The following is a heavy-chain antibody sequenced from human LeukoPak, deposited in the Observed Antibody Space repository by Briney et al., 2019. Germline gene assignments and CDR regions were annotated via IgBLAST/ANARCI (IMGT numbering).Heavy chain of an antibody. Sequence: GGSLRLSCAASGFTFSSYAMSWFRQAPGKGLEWVAFIRSKAYGGTTEYAASVKGRFTISRDDSKSIAYLQMNSPKTDDTAVYYCGRDSGGLGTIDYWGQGTLVTVSS. V-gene: IGHV3-49*03. J-gene: IGHJ4*02. CDR1: GFTFSSYA. CDR3: GRDSGGLGTIDY. D-gene: IGHD2-15*01. CDR2: IRSKAYGGTT.